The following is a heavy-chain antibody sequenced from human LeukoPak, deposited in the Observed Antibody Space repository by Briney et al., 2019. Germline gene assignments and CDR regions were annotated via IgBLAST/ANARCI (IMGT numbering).Heavy chain of an antibody. CDR3: ARQNVLDYHGSGSSFDY. CDR1: GYTFTGYY. J-gene: IGHJ4*02. Sequence: GASVKVSCKASGYTFTGYYMHWVRQAPGQGLEWRGWSNPNSGGTNYAQKFQGRVTMTSDTSISTAYMELSRLRSDDTAVYYCARQNVLDYHGSGSSFDYWGQVTLVTVSS. CDR2: SNPNSGGT. D-gene: IGHD3-10*01. V-gene: IGHV1-2*02.